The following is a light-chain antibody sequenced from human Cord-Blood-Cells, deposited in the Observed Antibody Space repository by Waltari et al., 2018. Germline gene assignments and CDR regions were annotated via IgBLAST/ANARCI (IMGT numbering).Light chain of an antibody. CDR3: SSYTSSSTVV. V-gene: IGLV2-14*01. Sequence: QSALTQPASVSGSPGQSITIFCTGTSSDVGGYNYVSWYQQHPGKAPKLMIYEVSNRPSGVSNRFSGSKSGNTASLTISGLQAEDEADYYCSSYTSSSTVVFG. CDR1: SSDVGGYNY. J-gene: IGLJ2*01. CDR2: EVS.